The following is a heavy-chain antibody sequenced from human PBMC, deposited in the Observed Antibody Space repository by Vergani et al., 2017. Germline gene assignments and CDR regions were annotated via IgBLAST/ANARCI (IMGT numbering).Heavy chain of an antibody. CDR1: GFTFSSYS. Sequence: EVQLVESGGGLVKPGGSLRLSRAASGFTFSSYSMNWVRQAPGKGLEWVSSISSSSSYIYYADSVKGRFTISRDNAKNSLYLQMNSLRAEDTAVYYCARVGSGGSGSDYWGQGTLVTVSS. D-gene: IGHD2-15*01. CDR2: ISSSSSYI. V-gene: IGHV3-21*01. J-gene: IGHJ4*02. CDR3: ARVGSGGSGSDY.